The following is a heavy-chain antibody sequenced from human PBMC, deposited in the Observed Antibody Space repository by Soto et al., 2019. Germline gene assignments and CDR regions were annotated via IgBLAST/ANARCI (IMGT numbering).Heavy chain of an antibody. J-gene: IGHJ6*02. V-gene: IGHV4-39*01. Sequence: QLQLQESGPGLVKPSETLSLTCTVSGGSISSSSYYWGWIRQPPGKGLEWIGSIYYSGSTYYNPYLKGHVTLSGDTSKNHFSLKLSFVTAADTAVYYCARQGGGAPLLLYYYYGMDVWGQGTTVTVSS. CDR2: IYYSGST. CDR3: ARQGGGAPLLLYYYYGMDV. CDR1: GGSISSSSYY. D-gene: IGHD3-16*01.